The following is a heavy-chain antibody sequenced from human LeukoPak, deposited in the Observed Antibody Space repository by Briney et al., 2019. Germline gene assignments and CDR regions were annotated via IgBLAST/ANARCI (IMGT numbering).Heavy chain of an antibody. CDR3: TSHGSTYYFDY. D-gene: IGHD5/OR15-5a*01. CDR2: ISISGVTK. CDR1: GFTFSRYD. Sequence: LAGGSLRLSCATSGFTFSRYDYNWVRQAPGKGLEWISYISISGVTKYYADSVRGRFTVSRDNARDSLCLQMDGLRAEDTATYYCTSHGSTYYFDYCGQGTQVTVSS. J-gene: IGHJ4*02. V-gene: IGHV3-48*03.